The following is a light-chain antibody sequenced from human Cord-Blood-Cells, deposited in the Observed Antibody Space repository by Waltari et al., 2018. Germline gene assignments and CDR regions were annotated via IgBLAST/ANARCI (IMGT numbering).Light chain of an antibody. CDR2: DVS. J-gene: IGLJ2*01. Sequence: SALTQPASVSGSPAPSITISCTGTSSYVGGYNYVSWYQQHPGKAPNLMIYDVSKRPSGVSNRFSGSKSGNTASLTISGLQAEDEADYYCSSYTSSSTLVFGGGTKLTVL. V-gene: IGLV2-14*01. CDR1: SSYVGGYNY. CDR3: SSYTSSSTLV.